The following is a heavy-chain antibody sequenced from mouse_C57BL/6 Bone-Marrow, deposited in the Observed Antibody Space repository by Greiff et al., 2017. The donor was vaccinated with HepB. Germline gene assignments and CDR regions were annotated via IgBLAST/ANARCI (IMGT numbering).Heavy chain of an antibody. CDR2: INPGSGGT. D-gene: IGHD1-1*01. V-gene: IGHV1-54*01. CDR1: GYAFTNYL. J-gene: IGHJ3*01. Sequence: QVQLQQSGAELVRPGTSVKVSCKASGYAFTNYLIEWVKQRPGQGLEWIGVINPGSGGTNYNEKFKGKATLTADKSSSTAYMHLSSLTSEDSAVYFCAREGFITPFAYWGQGTLVTVSA. CDR3: AREGFITPFAY.